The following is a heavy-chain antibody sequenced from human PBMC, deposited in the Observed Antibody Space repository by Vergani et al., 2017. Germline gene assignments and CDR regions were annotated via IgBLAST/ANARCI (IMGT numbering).Heavy chain of an antibody. V-gene: IGHV3-23*01. CDR3: ARAPGRSGLTPFDAFDI. Sequence: EVQLLESGGGLVQPGGSLRLSCAASGFTFSSYAMSWVRQAPGKGLEWVSAISGSGGSTYYADSVKGRFTISRDNSKNTLYLQMKSLRAEDTAVYYCARAPGRSGLTPFDAFDIWGQGTMVTVSS. CDR2: ISGSGGST. D-gene: IGHD1-14*01. J-gene: IGHJ3*02. CDR1: GFTFSSYA.